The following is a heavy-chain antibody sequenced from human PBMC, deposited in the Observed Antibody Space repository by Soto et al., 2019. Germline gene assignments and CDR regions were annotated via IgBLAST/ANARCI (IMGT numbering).Heavy chain of an antibody. D-gene: IGHD6-19*01. V-gene: IGHV6-1*01. Sequence: SQTLSLTCAISGDSVSSNSAAWNWIRQSPSRGLEWLGRTYYRSKWYNDYAVSVKSRITINPDTSKNRFSLQLNSVTPEDTAVYYCAREVWGLPSAWGYPFDYWGQGTLVTVS. J-gene: IGHJ4*02. CDR1: GDSVSSNSAA. CDR3: AREVWGLPSAWGYPFDY. CDR2: TYYRSKWYN.